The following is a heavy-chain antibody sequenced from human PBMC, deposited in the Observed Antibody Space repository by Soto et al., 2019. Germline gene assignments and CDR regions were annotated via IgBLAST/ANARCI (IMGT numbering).Heavy chain of an antibody. J-gene: IGHJ6*02. D-gene: IGHD3-3*01. V-gene: IGHV3-30*18. CDR1: GFTFSSYG. CDR2: ISYDGSNK. Sequence: GGSLRLSCAASGFTFSSYGMHWVRQAPGKGLEWVAVISYDGSNKYYADSVKGRFTISRDNSKNTLYLQMNSLRAEDTAVYYCAKSPGSITIFGVVIIPAGLEVWGQGTTVTVS. CDR3: AKSPGSITIFGVVIIPAGLEV.